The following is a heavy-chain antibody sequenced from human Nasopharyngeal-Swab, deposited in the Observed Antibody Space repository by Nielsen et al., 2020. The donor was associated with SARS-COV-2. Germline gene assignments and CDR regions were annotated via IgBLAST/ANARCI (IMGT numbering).Heavy chain of an antibody. J-gene: IGHJ6*02. Sequence: WVRQAPGQGLEWMGWMNPNSGNTGYAQKLQGRVTITRNTSISTAYMELSSLRSEDTAAYYCALPSAAYYYYGMDVWGQGTTVTVSS. CDR2: MNPNSGNT. CDR3: ALPSAAYYYYGMDV. D-gene: IGHD2-2*01. V-gene: IGHV1-8*03.